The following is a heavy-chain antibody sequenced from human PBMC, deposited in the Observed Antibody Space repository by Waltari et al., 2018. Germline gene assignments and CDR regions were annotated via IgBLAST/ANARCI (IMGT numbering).Heavy chain of an antibody. D-gene: IGHD3-3*01. J-gene: IGHJ4*02. CDR3: ARGADL. CDR2: ISGDGSTI. V-gene: IGHV3-74*01. CDR1: GLTLRGTW. Sequence: EVQLVESGGGLVQPGGSLRLACAAPGLTLRGTWLNGVRKVPGKGLGWVSRISGDGSTINYADSVKGRFTISRDTAKNTLYLQMNRLRAEDTAVYYCARGADLRGQGILVTVSS.